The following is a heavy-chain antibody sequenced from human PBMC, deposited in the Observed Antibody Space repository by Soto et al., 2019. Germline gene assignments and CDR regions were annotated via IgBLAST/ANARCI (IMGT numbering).Heavy chain of an antibody. Sequence: QMQLAQSGPEVKKPGTSVKVSCKASGFTFINSAIQWVRQAHGQRLEWMGWIVVGSGHINYAQKFKGRLSITRDMATSTAYMELSSLTLEDTAVYYCAAVQGGGATFHFWGPGTLVTVSS. CDR3: AAVQGGGATFHF. CDR1: GFTFINSA. CDR2: IVVGSGHI. J-gene: IGHJ4*02. V-gene: IGHV1-58*02. D-gene: IGHD1-26*01.